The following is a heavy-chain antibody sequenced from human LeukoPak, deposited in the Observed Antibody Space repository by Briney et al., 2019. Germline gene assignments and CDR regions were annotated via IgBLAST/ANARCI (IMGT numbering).Heavy chain of an antibody. CDR2: ISTNGGST. Sequence: AGGSLRLSCSASGFTFSSYAMHWVRQAPGKRLEYVSAISTNGGSTYYADSVKGRFTISRDNSKNMLYLQMSSLRAEDTAVYYCVKESIAGEPAGDSGYWGQGTLVTVSS. CDR3: VKESIAGEPAGDSGY. J-gene: IGHJ4*02. CDR1: GFTFSSYA. V-gene: IGHV3-64D*06. D-gene: IGHD1-20*01.